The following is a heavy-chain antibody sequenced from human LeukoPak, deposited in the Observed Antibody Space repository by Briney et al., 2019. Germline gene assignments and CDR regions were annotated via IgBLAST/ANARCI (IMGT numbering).Heavy chain of an antibody. J-gene: IGHJ4*02. CDR3: ARWYYDTSGRYFDY. CDR2: IYYSGNT. Sequence: PSETLSLTCTVSGGSINNYYWIWIRQPPGKGLEWIGYIYYSGNTNYNPSLKSRVTISVDTSKNLFSLKLSSVTAADTAVYYCARWYYDTSGRYFDYWGQGTLVTVSS. CDR1: GGSINNYY. D-gene: IGHD3-22*01. V-gene: IGHV4-59*01.